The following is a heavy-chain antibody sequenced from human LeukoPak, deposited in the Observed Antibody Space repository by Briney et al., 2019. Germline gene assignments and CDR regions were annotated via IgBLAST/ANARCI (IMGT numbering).Heavy chain of an antibody. CDR3: AKDRGSYPARDY. CDR1: GFTFSSYG. CDR2: ISGSGGST. J-gene: IGHJ4*02. D-gene: IGHD1-26*01. V-gene: IGHV3-23*01. Sequence: GGSLRLSCAASGFTFSSYGMSWVRQAPGKGLEWVSAISGSGGSTYYADSVKGRFTISRDNSKNTLYLQMSSLRAEDTAVYYCAKDRGSYPARDYWGQGTLVTVSS.